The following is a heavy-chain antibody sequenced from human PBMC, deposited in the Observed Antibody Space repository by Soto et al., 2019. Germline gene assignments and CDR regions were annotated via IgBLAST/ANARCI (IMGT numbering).Heavy chain of an antibody. CDR2: IYYSGST. CDR1: GGSMSSGGYY. CDR3: ARWVGWLNGALDF. J-gene: IGHJ4*02. Sequence: SETLSLTCTVSGGSMSSGGYYWSWIRQHPGKGLECIGYIYYSGSTYYNPSLKSRVTISVDTSKNPFSLKLSSVTAAETAVYYCARWVGWLNGALDFWGQGTLVTVSS. D-gene: IGHD3-3*01. V-gene: IGHV4-31*03.